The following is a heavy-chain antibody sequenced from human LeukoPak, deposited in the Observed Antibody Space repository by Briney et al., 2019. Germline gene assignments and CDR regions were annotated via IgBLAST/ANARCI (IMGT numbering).Heavy chain of an antibody. V-gene: IGHV1-18*01. D-gene: IGHD4-17*01. CDR1: GYTFTSYG. CDR2: ISAYNGNT. CDR3: ARESPLEGTVTTKSGWFDP. J-gene: IGHJ5*02. Sequence: GASVKVSCKASGYTFTSYGISWVRQAPGQGLEWMGWISAYNGNTNYAQKLQGRVTMTTDTSTSTAYMELRSLRSDDTAVYYCARESPLEGTVTTKSGWFDPWGQGTLVTVSS.